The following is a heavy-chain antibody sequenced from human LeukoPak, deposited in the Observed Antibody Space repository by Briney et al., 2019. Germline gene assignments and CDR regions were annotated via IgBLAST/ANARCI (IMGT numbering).Heavy chain of an antibody. CDR1: GFTFSSYA. CDR3: ARPPETVTTTHFDY. CDR2: ISYDGSNK. Sequence: GRSLRLSCAASGFTFSSYAMHWVRQAPGKGLEWVAVISYDGSNKYYADSAKGRFTISRDNSKNTLYLQMNSLRAEDTAVYYCARPPETVTTTHFDYWGQGTLVTVSS. V-gene: IGHV3-30-3*01. D-gene: IGHD4-17*01. J-gene: IGHJ4*02.